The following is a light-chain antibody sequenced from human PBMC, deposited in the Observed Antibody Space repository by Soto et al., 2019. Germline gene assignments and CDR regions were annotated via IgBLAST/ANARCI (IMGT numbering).Light chain of an antibody. J-gene: IGKJ1*01. CDR2: DAS. V-gene: IGKV1-5*01. CDR3: QQYNSYS. Sequence: DIQMTQSPSTLSASVGDTATITCRASQSISTSLAWYQQKPGKAPELLIYDASTLESGVPSRFSGSGSGTEFTLTISSLQPDDFATYYCQQYNSYSFGQGTKVDI. CDR1: QSISTS.